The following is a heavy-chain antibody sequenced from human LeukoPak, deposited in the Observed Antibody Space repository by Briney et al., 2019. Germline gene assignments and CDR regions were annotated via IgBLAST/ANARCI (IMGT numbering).Heavy chain of an antibody. CDR2: ICYSGST. V-gene: IGHV4-39*01. CDR1: GGSISSSSYY. Sequence: SETLSLTCTVSGGSISSSSYYWGWIRQPPGKGLEWIGSICYSGSTYYNPSLKSRVTISVDTSKNQFSLKLSSVTAADTAVYYCARHKQLMGYFDLWGRGTLVTVSS. J-gene: IGHJ2*01. D-gene: IGHD2-8*01. CDR3: ARHKQLMGYFDL.